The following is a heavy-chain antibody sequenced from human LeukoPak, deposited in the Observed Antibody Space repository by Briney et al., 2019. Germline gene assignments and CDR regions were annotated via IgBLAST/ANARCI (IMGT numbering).Heavy chain of an antibody. D-gene: IGHD1-26*01. CDR1: GGTFISYA. CDR2: IIPIFGTA. Sequence: SVKVSCKASGGTFISYAISWVRQAPGQGLEWMGGIIPIFGTANYAQKFQGRVTITADESTSTAYMELSSLRSEDTAVYYCARDGGSYQQPAFDIWGQGTMVTVSS. V-gene: IGHV1-69*13. CDR3: ARDGGSYQQPAFDI. J-gene: IGHJ3*02.